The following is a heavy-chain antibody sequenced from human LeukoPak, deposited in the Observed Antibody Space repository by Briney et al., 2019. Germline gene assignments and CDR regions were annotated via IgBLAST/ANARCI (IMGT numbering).Heavy chain of an antibody. D-gene: IGHD2-21*01. V-gene: IGHV1-18*01. Sequence: ASVKVSCKASGYTFTSYGISWVRQAPGQGLEWMGWISAYNGNTNYAQKLQGRDTMTTDTSTSTAYMELRSLRSDDTAVYYCARVPFSFPVIAIPIDYWGQGTLVTVSS. CDR3: ARVPFSFPVIAIPIDY. CDR2: ISAYNGNT. CDR1: GYTFTSYG. J-gene: IGHJ4*02.